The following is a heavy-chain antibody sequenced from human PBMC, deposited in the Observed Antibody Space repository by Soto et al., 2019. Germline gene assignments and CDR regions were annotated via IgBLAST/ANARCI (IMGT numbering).Heavy chain of an antibody. Sequence: QVQLQESGPGLVKPSETLSLTCTVSGGSINNYYWVWLRQPPGEGLEWIGHMYYSGDTDYNPALKSRVAISVDTSKNRCSLRLTSVTAADTAVYYCARGDWNDYFYNGMDVWGQGTTVIVSS. D-gene: IGHD1-1*01. CDR1: GGSINNYY. J-gene: IGHJ6*02. CDR2: MYYSGDT. CDR3: ARGDWNDYFYNGMDV. V-gene: IGHV4-59*01.